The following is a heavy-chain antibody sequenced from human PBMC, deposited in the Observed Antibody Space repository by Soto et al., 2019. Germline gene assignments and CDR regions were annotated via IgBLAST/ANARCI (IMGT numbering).Heavy chain of an antibody. V-gene: IGHV3-74*01. CDR1: GFTFTSDW. D-gene: IGHD2-15*01. Sequence: EVQLVESGGGLVQPGGSLRLSCAASGFTFTSDWMHWVRQAPWKGLVWVSRINSDGSSTSYADSVKGRFTISRDNAKNTLYLQMNSLRAEDTAVYYCVRTSLVVAAATLEDYWGQGTLVTVSS. CDR3: VRTSLVVAAATLEDY. CDR2: INSDGSST. J-gene: IGHJ4*02.